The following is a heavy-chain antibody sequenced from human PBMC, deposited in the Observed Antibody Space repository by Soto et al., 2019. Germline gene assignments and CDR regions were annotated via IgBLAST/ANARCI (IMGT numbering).Heavy chain of an antibody. CDR2: VDPNGVGS. J-gene: IGHJ4*02. CDR3: ATWVDYGDFEGFDF. V-gene: IGHV1-2*04. Sequence: ASVKVSCKTSGNTFTDYKLHWVRQAPGQGLEWMGCVDPNGVGSNSAQKFQGSVTMTWDTSITTAYLDLTRLTTNDTATYFCATWVDYGDFEGFDFWGQGTLVTVSS. CDR1: GNTFTDYK. D-gene: IGHD4-17*01.